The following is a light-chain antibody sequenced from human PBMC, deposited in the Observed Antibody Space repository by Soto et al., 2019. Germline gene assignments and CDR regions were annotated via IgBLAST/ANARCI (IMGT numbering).Light chain of an antibody. CDR3: QQYASTRWT. V-gene: IGKV4-1*01. CDR2: WAS. Sequence: DIVITQSADSLAFSLGERATINCKSSQSVFSNSNNKKYLAWYQQKPGQPPKLLIHWASIRESGVPDRFSGSGSGTDFTLTISRLQPEDFAVYYCQQYASTRWTFGQGTKVDI. CDR1: QSVFSNSNNKKY. J-gene: IGKJ1*01.